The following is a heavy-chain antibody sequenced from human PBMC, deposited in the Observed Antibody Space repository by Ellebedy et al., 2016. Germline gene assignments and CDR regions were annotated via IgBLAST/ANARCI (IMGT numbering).Heavy chain of an antibody. J-gene: IGHJ6*03. Sequence: LSLTXAVYGGSFSGYYWSWIRQAPGKGLEWVSYISSSGSTIYYADSVKGRFTISRDNAKNSLYLQMNSLRAEDTAVYYCARVYGERNAGEWAAPNYYYYYYMDVWGKGTTVTVSS. CDR3: ARVYGERNAGEWAAPNYYYYYYMDV. V-gene: IGHV3-11*01. CDR1: GGSFSGYY. D-gene: IGHD4-17*01. CDR2: ISSSGSTI.